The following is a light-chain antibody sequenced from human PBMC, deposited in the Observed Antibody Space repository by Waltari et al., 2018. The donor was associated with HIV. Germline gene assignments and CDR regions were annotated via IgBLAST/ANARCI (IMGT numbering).Light chain of an antibody. CDR2: EVY. CDR1: SSDIGGYDF. CDR3: SSYAGNYNVV. Sequence: QSALTQPHSASGSPGQSVTLSCTGSSSDIGGYDFVSWFQQHPGKAPKRVIYEVYKPTSGVPDRFSGSKAGNTASLTVSGLQAEDEAYYHCSSYAGNYNVVFGGGTKLTV. V-gene: IGLV2-8*01. J-gene: IGLJ3*02.